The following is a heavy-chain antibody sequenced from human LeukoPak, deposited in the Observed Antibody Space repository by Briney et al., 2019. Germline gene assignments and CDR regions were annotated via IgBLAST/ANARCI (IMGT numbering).Heavy chain of an antibody. Sequence: SGGSLRLSCAASGFSFSSYWMHWVRQAPGKGLVWVSRIKSDGSSTGYADSVKGRFTISRGNAKNSLYLQMNSLRAEDTAVYYCARTRIASSGFHLSMDVWGKGTTVTISS. CDR3: ARTRIASSGFHLSMDV. CDR2: IKSDGSST. J-gene: IGHJ6*03. D-gene: IGHD6-19*01. CDR1: GFSFSSYW. V-gene: IGHV3-74*01.